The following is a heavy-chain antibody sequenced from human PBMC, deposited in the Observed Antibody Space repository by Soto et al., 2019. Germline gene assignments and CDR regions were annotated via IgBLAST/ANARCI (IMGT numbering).Heavy chain of an antibody. CDR2: IDNAGSSV. D-gene: IGHD1-26*01. CDR1: GFTFSSYW. J-gene: IGHJ6*02. CDR3: TRVGGSVSGMDV. Sequence: EVQLVESGGGLVQPGGSLRLSCAASGFTFSSYWMHWVRQAPGKGLVWVSRIDNAGSSVRYADSVKGRFTISRDNAKNALCLQMNSLRAEGTAVYYCTRVGGSVSGMDVWGQGTTVTVSS. V-gene: IGHV3-74*01.